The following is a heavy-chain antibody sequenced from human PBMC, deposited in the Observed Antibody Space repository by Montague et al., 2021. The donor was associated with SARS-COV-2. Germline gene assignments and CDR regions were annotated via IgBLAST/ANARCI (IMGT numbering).Heavy chain of an antibody. V-gene: IGHV4-59*01. CDR1: GCSISSYY. J-gene: IGHJ4*02. CDR3: ARVFPRWLQFDPYFDY. Sequence: SETLSLTCTVSGCSISSYYWSWIRQPPGKGLEWIGYIYYSGSTNYNPXXXSRVTISVDTSKNQFSLKLSSVTAADTAVYYCARVFPRWLQFDPYFDYWGQGTLVTVSS. CDR2: IYYSGST. D-gene: IGHD5-24*01.